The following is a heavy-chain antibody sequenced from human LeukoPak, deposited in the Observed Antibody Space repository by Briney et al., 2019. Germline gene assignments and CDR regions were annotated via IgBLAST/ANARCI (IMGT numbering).Heavy chain of an antibody. CDR1: EFTFNNYW. V-gene: IGHV3-74*01. CDR3: ARDLGLYSYGPLSSSPEGAYYYFYGMDV. CDR2: IKNDGKIT. D-gene: IGHD5-18*01. J-gene: IGHJ6*02. Sequence: GGSLRLSCAASEFTFNNYWMHWVRQAPGKGLVWVSRIKNDGKITTYADSVKGRFTISRDNSKNTLYLQMSGLRTDDTAVYYCARDLGLYSYGPLSSSPEGAYYYFYGMDVWGQGTTVTVSS.